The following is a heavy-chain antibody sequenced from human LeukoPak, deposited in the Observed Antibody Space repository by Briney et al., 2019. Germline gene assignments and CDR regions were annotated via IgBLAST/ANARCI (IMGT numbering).Heavy chain of an antibody. CDR1: GGSISSSSYY. Sequence: SETLSLTCTVSGGSISSSSYYWGWIRQPPGKGLEWIGSIYYSGSTYYNPSLKSRVTISVDTSKNRFSLKLSSVTAADTAVYYCARDTYYDFWSGPFDYWGQGTLVTVSS. V-gene: IGHV4-39*07. D-gene: IGHD3-3*01. CDR3: ARDTYYDFWSGPFDY. J-gene: IGHJ4*02. CDR2: IYYSGST.